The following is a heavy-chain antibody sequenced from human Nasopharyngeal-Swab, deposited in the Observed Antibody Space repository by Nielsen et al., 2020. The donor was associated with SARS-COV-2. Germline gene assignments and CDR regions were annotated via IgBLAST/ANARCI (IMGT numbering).Heavy chain of an antibody. CDR3: ARDTPSGWWGGVSDAFDI. CDR1: GFNVTRFG. CDR2: IWYDGSNK. V-gene: IGHV3-33*08. Sequence: GGSLRLSCAASGFNVTRFGMHWVRQAPGKGLEWVAVIWYDGSNKYYADSVKGRFTISRDNSKNTLYLQMNSLRAEDTAVYYCARDTPSGWWGGVSDAFDIWGQGTMVTVSS. D-gene: IGHD6-19*01. J-gene: IGHJ3*02.